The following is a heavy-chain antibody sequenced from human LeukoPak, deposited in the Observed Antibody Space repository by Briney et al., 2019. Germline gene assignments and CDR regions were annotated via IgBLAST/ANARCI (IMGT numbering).Heavy chain of an antibody. CDR1: GFIFSDYN. CDR2: ISATGGTI. V-gene: IGHV3-48*04. D-gene: IGHD6-13*01. J-gene: IGHJ4*02. CDR3: AKDIFTGIAAAGAIDY. Sequence: PGGSLRLSCEASGFIFSDYNMNWVRQAPGKGLEWVSYISATGGTIYYADSVKGRFTISRDNAKNSLYLQMNSLRAEDTALYYCAKDIFTGIAAAGAIDYWGQGTLVTVSS.